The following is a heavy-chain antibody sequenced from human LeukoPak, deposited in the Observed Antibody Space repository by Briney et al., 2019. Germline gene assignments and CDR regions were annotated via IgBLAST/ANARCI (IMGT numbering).Heavy chain of an antibody. J-gene: IGHJ5*02. CDR1: GGSVSSGSYY. D-gene: IGHD6-13*01. CDR2: IYYSGST. CDR3: ARVSAAAGTGFDWFDP. V-gene: IGHV4-61*01. Sequence: NPSETLSLTCSVSGGSVSSGSYYWTWLRQPPGKGLEWIGYIYYSGSTNYNPSLKSRVTISVDTSKNQFSLKLSSVTAADTAVYYCARVSAAAGTGFDWFDPWGQGTLVTVSS.